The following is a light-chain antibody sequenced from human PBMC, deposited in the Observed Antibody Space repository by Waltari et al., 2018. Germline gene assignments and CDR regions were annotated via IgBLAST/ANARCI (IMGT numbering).Light chain of an antibody. CDR3: QQSYSTPRT. CDR1: QSLSSY. CDR2: AAS. J-gene: IGKJ1*01. Sequence: DIQMTQSPSSLSASVGDRVTITCRASQSLSSYLNWYQQKPGNAPKLLIYAASSLQSGVPSRFSGSGSGTDFTLTISSLQPEDFAAYYCQQSYSTPRTFGQGTKVEIK. V-gene: IGKV1-39*01.